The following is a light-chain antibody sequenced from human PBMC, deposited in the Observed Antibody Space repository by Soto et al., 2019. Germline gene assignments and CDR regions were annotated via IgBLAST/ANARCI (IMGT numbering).Light chain of an antibody. J-gene: IGLJ2*01. V-gene: IGLV2-8*01. Sequence: QSALTQPPSASGSPGQSVTISCTGSSSDVGGYHYVSWYQQHPGKAPKLMIYEVNKRPSGVPDRFSGSKSGNTASLTVSGLHAEDDSDYYSSSYAGGNIFQVVLGGGTKLTVL. CDR2: EVN. CDR1: SSDVGGYHY. CDR3: SSYAGGNIFQVV.